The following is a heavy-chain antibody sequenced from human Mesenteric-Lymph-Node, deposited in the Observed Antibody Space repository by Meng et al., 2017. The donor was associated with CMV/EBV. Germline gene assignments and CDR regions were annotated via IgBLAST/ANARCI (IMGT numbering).Heavy chain of an antibody. D-gene: IGHD3-22*01. V-gene: IGHV3-30-3*01. CDR1: GFTFSSYA. CDR2: ISYDGSNK. J-gene: IGHJ4*02. Sequence: GGPLRLSCAASGFTFSSYAMHWVRQAPGKGLEWVAVISYDGSNKYYADSVKGRFTISRDNSKNTLYLQMNSLRAEDTAVYYCARNYWYYYDSSGPKPPFLLDYWGQGTLVTVSS. CDR3: ARNYWYYYDSSGPKPPFLLDY.